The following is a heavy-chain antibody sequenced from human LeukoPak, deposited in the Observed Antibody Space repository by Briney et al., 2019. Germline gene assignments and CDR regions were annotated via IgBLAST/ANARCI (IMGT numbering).Heavy chain of an antibody. J-gene: IGHJ4*02. CDR2: IASDTTYM. Sequence: PGGSLRLSCEASGFTFSTYTVNWVRQAPGKGLEWVSSIASDTTYMKYADSVKGRFSVSRDNATVFLEMKSLRADDTAVYFCARDYYDSSASATFDYWGRGTLVTVS. CDR3: ARDYYDSSASATFDY. CDR1: GFTFSTYT. V-gene: IGHV3-21*01. D-gene: IGHD3-22*01.